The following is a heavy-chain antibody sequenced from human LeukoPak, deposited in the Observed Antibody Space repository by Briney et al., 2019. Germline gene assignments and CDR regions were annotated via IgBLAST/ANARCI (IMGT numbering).Heavy chain of an antibody. CDR3: AKVGGAFELLGYGDFGAMNY. Sequence: GGSLRLSCAASGFTFGSYAMSWVRQAPGMGLEWVSTISGSRGTTYFADSVKGRFTISRDNSNNTLYLHMTSLRADDTAVYYCAKVGGAFELLGYGDFGAMNYWGPGALVTVSS. CDR2: ISGSRGTT. CDR1: GFTFGSYA. D-gene: IGHD4-17*01. J-gene: IGHJ4*02. V-gene: IGHV3-23*01.